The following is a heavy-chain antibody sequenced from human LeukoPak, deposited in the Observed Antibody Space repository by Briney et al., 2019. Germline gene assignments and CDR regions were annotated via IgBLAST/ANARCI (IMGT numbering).Heavy chain of an antibody. CDR2: ISGSGGST. CDR1: GFTFSSYV. CDR3: ANVSEVRGVSHDY. J-gene: IGHJ4*02. V-gene: IGHV3-23*01. D-gene: IGHD3-10*01. Sequence: GGSLRLSCAASGFTFSSYVMGWVRQAAGKGLEWVSAISGSGGSTYYADSVKGRFTISRDNSKNTLYLQMNSLRAEDTAVYYCANVSEVRGVSHDYWGQGTLVTVSS.